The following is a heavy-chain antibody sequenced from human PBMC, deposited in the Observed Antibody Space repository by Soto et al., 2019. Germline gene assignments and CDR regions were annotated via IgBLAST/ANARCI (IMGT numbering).Heavy chain of an antibody. CDR3: ARDRSDYYDSSGPRFDP. CDR1: GGSISSGDYY. CDR2: IYYSGST. Sequence: PSETLSLTCTVSGGSISSGDYYWSWIRQPPGKGMEWIGYIYYSGSTYYNPSLKSRVTISVDTSKNQFSLKLSSVTAADTAVYYCARDRSDYYDSSGPRFDPWGQGTLVTVSS. J-gene: IGHJ5*02. V-gene: IGHV4-30-4*01. D-gene: IGHD3-22*01.